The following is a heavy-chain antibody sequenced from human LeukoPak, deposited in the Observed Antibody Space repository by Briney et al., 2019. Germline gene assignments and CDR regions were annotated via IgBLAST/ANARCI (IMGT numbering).Heavy chain of an antibody. CDR2: INHSGST. V-gene: IGHV4-34*01. Sequence: SETLSLTCAVYGGSFSGYYWSWIRQPPGKGLEWIGEINHSGSTNYNPSLKSRVTISVDTSKNQFSLKLNSVTAADTAVYYCAIHRLYNSSWYYYYYGMDVWGQGTTVTVSS. CDR3: AIHRLYNSSWYYYYYGMDV. D-gene: IGHD6-13*01. CDR1: GGSFSGYY. J-gene: IGHJ6*02.